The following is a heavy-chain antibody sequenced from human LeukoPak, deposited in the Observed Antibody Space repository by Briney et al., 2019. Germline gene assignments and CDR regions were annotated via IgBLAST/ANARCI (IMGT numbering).Heavy chain of an antibody. V-gene: IGHV3-74*01. CDR3: ARDNWAPRGYFDL. CDR1: GFTFSAYW. D-gene: IGHD3-16*01. Sequence: PGGSLRLSCAASGFTFSAYWMHWVRQAPGKGLMWVSRINTDGITRRYADSVKGRFTISRDNAKNTLYLQMNSLSVEDTAVYYCARDNWAPRGYFDLWGRGTLVTVSS. J-gene: IGHJ2*01. CDR2: INTDGITR.